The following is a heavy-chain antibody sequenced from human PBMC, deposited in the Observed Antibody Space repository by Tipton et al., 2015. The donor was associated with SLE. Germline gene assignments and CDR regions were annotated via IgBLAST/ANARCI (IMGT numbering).Heavy chain of an antibody. D-gene: IGHD2-2*01. Sequence: SLRLSCAASGFTFDDYAMHWVRQAPGKGLEWVSGISWNSGSIGYADSVKGRFTISRDNSKNTLYLQMNSLRAEDTAVYYCARCSKWFDPWGQGTLVTVSS. CDR1: GFTFDDYA. J-gene: IGHJ5*02. CDR3: ARCSKWFDP. CDR2: ISWNSGSI. V-gene: IGHV3-9*01.